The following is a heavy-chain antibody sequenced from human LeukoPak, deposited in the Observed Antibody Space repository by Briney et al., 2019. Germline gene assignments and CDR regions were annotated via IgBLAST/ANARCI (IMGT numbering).Heavy chain of an antibody. D-gene: IGHD3-9*01. J-gene: IGHJ4*02. V-gene: IGHV4-61*02. CDR3: ASGPKHYDILTATYCDY. CDR1: GGSISSGSYY. CDR2: IYTSGST. Sequence: SETLSLTCTVSGGSISSGSYYWSWIRQPAGKGLEWIGRIYTSGSTNYNPSLKSRVTISVDTSKNQFSLKLSSVTAADTAAYYCASGPKHYDILTATYCDYWGQGTLVTVSS.